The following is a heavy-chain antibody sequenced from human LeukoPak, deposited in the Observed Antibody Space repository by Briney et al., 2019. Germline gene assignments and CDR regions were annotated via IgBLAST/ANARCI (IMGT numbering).Heavy chain of an antibody. D-gene: IGHD4-17*01. V-gene: IGHV1-18*01. J-gene: IGHJ4*02. CDR3: ATEGGWQPTDYGDHVY. CDR1: GYTFTNYG. Sequence: ASVKVSCKASGYTFTNYGITWVRQATGQGLEWMGWISPYNGNTNYAQKFQGRVTMTTDTSTSTAYMELRNLRSDDTALYYCATEGGWQPTDYGDHVYWGQGTLVTVSS. CDR2: ISPYNGNT.